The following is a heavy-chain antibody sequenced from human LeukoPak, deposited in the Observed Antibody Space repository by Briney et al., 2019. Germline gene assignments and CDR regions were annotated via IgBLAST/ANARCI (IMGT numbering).Heavy chain of an antibody. D-gene: IGHD1-26*01. J-gene: IGHJ4*02. V-gene: IGHV4-4*07. CDR1: GDSITSYY. Sequence: SETLSLTCTVSGDSITSYYWSWIRQSAEKGLEWIGRIYTTGTTNYNPSLKGRVTVSVDTSKNQFFLKLRSVTAADRAVYYCARDVGASNFDSWGQGVQVTVSS. CDR2: IYTTGTT. CDR3: ARDVGASNFDS.